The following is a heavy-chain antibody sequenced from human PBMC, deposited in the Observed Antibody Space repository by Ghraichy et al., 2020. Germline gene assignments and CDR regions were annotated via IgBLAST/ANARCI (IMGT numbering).Heavy chain of an antibody. CDR2: MFYGGDT. J-gene: IGHJ4*02. V-gene: IGHV4-39*01. D-gene: IGHD2-2*01. Sequence: SETLSLTCTVSGASISSSSYYWGWIRQSPGKGLEWIGSMFYGGDTYYNPSLKGRATISVDTSKNQFSLNLKSVTAADTAVYYCARTPFRSSWTIFDYWGQGALVTVSS. CDR3: ARTPFRSSWTIFDY. CDR1: GASISSSSYY.